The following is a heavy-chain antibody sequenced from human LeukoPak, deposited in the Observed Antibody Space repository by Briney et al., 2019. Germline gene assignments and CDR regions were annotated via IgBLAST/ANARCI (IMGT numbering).Heavy chain of an antibody. D-gene: IGHD3-22*01. V-gene: IGHV3-9*01. CDR1: GFTFDDYA. CDR3: ASPLDSGGSFDI. CDR2: ISWNSGSI. Sequence: PGGSLRLSCAASGFTFDDYAMHWVRQAPGKGLEWVSGISWNSGSIGYADSVKGRFTISRDNAKNSLYLQMNSLRAEDTAVYYCASPLDSGGSFDIWGQGTMVTVSS. J-gene: IGHJ3*02.